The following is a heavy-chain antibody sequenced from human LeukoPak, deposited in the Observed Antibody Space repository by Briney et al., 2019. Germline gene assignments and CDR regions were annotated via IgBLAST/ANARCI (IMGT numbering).Heavy chain of an antibody. CDR1: RYTFTIYG. D-gene: IGHD6-19*01. CDR2: ISSYNGNT. Sequence: ASVKVSCKASRYTFTIYGISWVRQAPGQGLEWMGWISSYNGNTNYAQKLQGRVTMSTDTSTGTGYMELRSLRSDDTAVYYCARRVAVARRDAFDIWGQGTMVTVSS. CDR3: ARRVAVARRDAFDI. J-gene: IGHJ3*02. V-gene: IGHV1-18*01.